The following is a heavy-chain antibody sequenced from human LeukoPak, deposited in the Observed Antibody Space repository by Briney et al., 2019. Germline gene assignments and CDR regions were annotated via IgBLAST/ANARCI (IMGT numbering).Heavy chain of an antibody. CDR3: AREWFGEGSWFGP. CDR1: GGSISSGDYY. V-gene: IGHV4-30-4*01. J-gene: IGHJ5*02. Sequence: PSQTLSLTCTVSGGSISSGDYYWSWIRQPPGKGLEWIGYIYYSGSTYYNPSLKSRVTISVDTSKNQFSLKLSSVTAADTAVYYCAREWFGEGSWFGPWGQGTLVTVSS. D-gene: IGHD3-10*01. CDR2: IYYSGST.